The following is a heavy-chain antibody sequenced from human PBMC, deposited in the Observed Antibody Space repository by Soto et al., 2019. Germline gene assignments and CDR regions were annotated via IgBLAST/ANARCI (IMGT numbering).Heavy chain of an antibody. D-gene: IGHD2-21*01. CDR1: GYTFTSYG. Sequence: QVQLVQSGAEVKKPGASVKVSCKASGYTFTSYGISWVRQAPGQGLEWMGWTSAYNGNTNYVQKRQGXVXTXTXXSTSTAYMELRSLRSDDTAVYYCARDQSYGGAFAYWGQGTLVTVSS. CDR2: TSAYNGNT. J-gene: IGHJ4*02. CDR3: ARDQSYGGAFAY. V-gene: IGHV1-18*01.